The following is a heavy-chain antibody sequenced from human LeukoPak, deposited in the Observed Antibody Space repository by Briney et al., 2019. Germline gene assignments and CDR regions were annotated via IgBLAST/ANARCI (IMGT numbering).Heavy chain of an antibody. J-gene: IGHJ2*01. V-gene: IGHV3-7*01. D-gene: IGHD6-13*01. CDR2: IKQDGSEE. CDR1: GFDFSDYW. Sequence: GGSLRLSCAASGFDFSDYWMTWVRQAPGKGLEWVANIKQDGSEEYYVDSVKGRFTISRDNAKNSLYLQMSSLSVEDTAMYYCVRQFPQAAAGAAWYFDLWGRGTLVTVSS. CDR3: VRQFPQAAAGAAWYFDL.